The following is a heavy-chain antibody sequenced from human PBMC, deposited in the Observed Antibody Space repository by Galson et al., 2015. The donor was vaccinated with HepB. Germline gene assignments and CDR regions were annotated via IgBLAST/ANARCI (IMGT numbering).Heavy chain of an antibody. V-gene: IGHV5-51*01. CDR2: IYPGDSDT. CDR3: ARVGYCSGGSCYFDY. D-gene: IGHD2-15*01. Sequence: QSGAEVKKPGESLKISCKGSGYSFTSYWIGWVRQMPGKGLEWMGTIYPGDSDTRYSPSFQGQVTISADKSISTAYLQWSSLKASDTAMYYCARVGYCSGGSCYFDYWGQGTLVTVSS. J-gene: IGHJ4*02. CDR1: GYSFTSYW.